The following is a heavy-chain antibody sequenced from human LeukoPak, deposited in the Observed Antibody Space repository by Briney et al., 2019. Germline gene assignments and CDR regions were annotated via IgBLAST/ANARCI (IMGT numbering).Heavy chain of an antibody. D-gene: IGHD3-9*01. V-gene: IGHV4-59*01. J-gene: IGHJ4*02. Sequence: SETLSLTCTVSGDSISSYYWSWIRQAPGKGLEWIGYIYYSGSTNYNPSLKSRVTISVDTSKNQFSLKLSSVTAADTAVYYCAASFMHYDILTGPFDYWGQGTLVTVSS. CDR2: IYYSGST. CDR3: AASFMHYDILTGPFDY. CDR1: GDSISSYY.